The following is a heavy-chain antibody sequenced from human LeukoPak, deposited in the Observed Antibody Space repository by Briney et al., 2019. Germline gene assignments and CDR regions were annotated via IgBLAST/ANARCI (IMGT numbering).Heavy chain of an antibody. V-gene: IGHV3-66*02. Sequence: GGSLRLSCAASGFTVSNNYMSWVRQAPGKGLEWVSLIYSGGSTYYADSVKGRFTVSRDNSNNTLYLQMNSLRAGDTAVYYCARDVEMGQWGQGTLVTVSS. D-gene: IGHD5-24*01. CDR3: ARDVEMGQ. CDR1: GFTVSNNY. J-gene: IGHJ4*02. CDR2: IYSGGST.